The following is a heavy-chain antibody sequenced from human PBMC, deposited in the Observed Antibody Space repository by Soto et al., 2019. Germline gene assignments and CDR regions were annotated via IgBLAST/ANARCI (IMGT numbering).Heavy chain of an antibody. CDR1: GFTFSSYA. CDR2: ISYDGSNK. CDR3: AGLKEGQGGFDY. Sequence: QVQLVEAGGGVVQPGRSLRLSCAASGFTFSSYAMHWVRQAPGKGLEWVAVISYDGSNKYYADSVKGRITISRDNSKNTLYLQMNSLRAEDTAVYYCAGLKEGQGGFDYWGQGTLVTVSS. V-gene: IGHV3-30-3*01. D-gene: IGHD3-16*01. J-gene: IGHJ4*02.